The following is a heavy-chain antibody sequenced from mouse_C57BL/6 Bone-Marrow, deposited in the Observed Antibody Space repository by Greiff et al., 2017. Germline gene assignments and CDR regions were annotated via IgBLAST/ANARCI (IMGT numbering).Heavy chain of an antibody. D-gene: IGHD2-3*01. CDR2: IDPETGGT. CDR3: TRGWGWLLWFAY. CDR1: GYTFTDYE. V-gene: IGHV1-15*01. Sequence: VQLQQSGAELVRPGASVTLSCKASGYTFTDYEMHWVKQTPVHGLEWIGAIDPETGGTAYNQTFKGKAILTADKSSSTAYMELRSLTSEDSAVYYCTRGWGWLLWFAYRGQGTLVTVSA. J-gene: IGHJ3*01.